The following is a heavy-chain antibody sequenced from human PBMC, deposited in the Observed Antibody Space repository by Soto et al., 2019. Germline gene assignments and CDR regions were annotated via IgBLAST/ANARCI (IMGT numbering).Heavy chain of an antibody. V-gene: IGHV3-23*01. CDR3: ARNMAKPTYDS. J-gene: IGHJ5*01. CDR2: IDGTGAYI. D-gene: IGHD1-1*01. Sequence: EVQLLESGGGLVQPGGSLRLSCTASGFTFSSYPMTWVRQASGKGLEWVSAIDGTGAYIYYINSVKGRFTISRDNSKNTLYLQMNSLRAEDTAVYYCARNMAKPTYDSWGQGTLVTVSP. CDR1: GFTFSSYP.